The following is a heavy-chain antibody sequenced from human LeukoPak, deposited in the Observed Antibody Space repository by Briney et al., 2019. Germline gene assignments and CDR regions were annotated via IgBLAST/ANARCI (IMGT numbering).Heavy chain of an antibody. CDR3: ARLGYHLDSSAYYPRDPLFDY. CDR1: GYSFTNYW. J-gene: IGHJ4*02. V-gene: IGHV5-51*01. CDR2: IYPGDSDT. D-gene: IGHD3-22*01. Sequence: GESLKISCKGSGYSFTNYWIAWVRQMPGKGLEWMAIIYPGDSDTRYSPSFQGQVTISADKSITTAFLQWSYLKASDTAMYYCARLGYHLDSSAYYPRDPLFDYWGQGTLVTVSS.